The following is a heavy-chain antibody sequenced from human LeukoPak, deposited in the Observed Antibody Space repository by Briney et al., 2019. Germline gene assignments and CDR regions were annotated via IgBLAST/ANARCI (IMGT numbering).Heavy chain of an antibody. J-gene: IGHJ5*02. D-gene: IGHD6-19*01. CDR1: GGSISNYY. Sequence: SETLSLTCTVSGGSISNYYWSWIRQPAGKGLEWIGRMYTSGSTNYNPSLKSRVTISVDTSKNQFSLKLTSVTAADTAVYYCASVRGYSSGWYASGFDPWGQGTLVTVSS. CDR3: ASVRGYSSGWYASGFDP. V-gene: IGHV4-4*07. CDR2: MYTSGST.